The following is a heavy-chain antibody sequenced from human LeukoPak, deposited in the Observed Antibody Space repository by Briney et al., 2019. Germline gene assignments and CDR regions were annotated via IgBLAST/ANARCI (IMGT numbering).Heavy chain of an antibody. CDR1: RFTFSSYA. Sequence: GGSLRLSCAASRFTFSSYAMTWVRQAQGKGLEWVSGINDSGGNTYYADSVKGRFTVSRDNSKNTLYLQMNSLRAEDTAVYYCAKDPQRHGYFDFWSAFDYWGQGTLVTVSS. CDR2: INDSGGNT. D-gene: IGHD3-3*01. CDR3: AKDPQRHGYFDFWSAFDY. J-gene: IGHJ4*02. V-gene: IGHV3-23*01.